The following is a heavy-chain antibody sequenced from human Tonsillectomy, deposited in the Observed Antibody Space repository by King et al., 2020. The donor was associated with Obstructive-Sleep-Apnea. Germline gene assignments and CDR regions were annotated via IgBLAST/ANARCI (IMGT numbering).Heavy chain of an antibody. Sequence: QLQESGPGLVKPSGTLSLTCAVSGGSISSSNWWSWVRQPPGKGLEWVGEIYHSGSTNYNPSLKSRVNISVDQSKNQFSLKLCSVTAADTAVYYCARAGATTGYFDYWGQGTLVTVSS. CDR3: ARAGATTGYFDY. V-gene: IGHV4-4*02. CDR1: GGSISSSNW. CDR2: IYHSGST. D-gene: IGHD1-26*01. J-gene: IGHJ4*02.